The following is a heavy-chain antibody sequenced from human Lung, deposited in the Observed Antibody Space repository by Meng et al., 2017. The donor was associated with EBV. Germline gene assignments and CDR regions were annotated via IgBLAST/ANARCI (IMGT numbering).Heavy chain of an antibody. V-gene: IGHV4-34*09. CDR3: ARVAAAGNEWFDP. J-gene: IGHJ5*02. Sequence: QGQLQESGPGLVKPSQTLSLTCAVYGGSFSGYYWSWIRQPPGKGLEWIGEINHSGSTNYNPSLKSRVTISVDTSKNQFSLKLSSVTAADTAVYYCARVAAAGNEWFDPWGQGTLVTVSS. CDR1: GGSFSGYY. D-gene: IGHD6-13*01. CDR2: INHSGST.